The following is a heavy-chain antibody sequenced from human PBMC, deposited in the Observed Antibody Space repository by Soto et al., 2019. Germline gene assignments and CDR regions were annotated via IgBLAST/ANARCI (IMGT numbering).Heavy chain of an antibody. D-gene: IGHD2-15*01. CDR3: ARGGWSLDY. Sequence: SETLSLTCAVYGGSFSGYYWTWIRQPPGKGLEWIGEINHSGSTNYNPSLKSRVTISVDTSKNQFSLKLSSVTAADTAVYYCARGGWSLDYWGQGTLVTVSS. CDR1: GGSFSGYY. J-gene: IGHJ4*02. V-gene: IGHV4-34*01. CDR2: INHSGST.